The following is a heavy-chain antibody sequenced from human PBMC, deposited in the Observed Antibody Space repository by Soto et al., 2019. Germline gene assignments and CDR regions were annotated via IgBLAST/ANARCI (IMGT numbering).Heavy chain of an antibody. D-gene: IGHD6-13*01. Sequence: PGGSLRLSCAASGFTFSSYWMSWVRQAPGKGLEWVANIKQDGSEKYYVDSVKGRFTISRDNAKNSLYLQMNSLRAEDTAVYYCASSRIWNSRFGYYYYGMDVWGQGTTVTVSS. CDR2: IKQDGSEK. CDR3: ASSRIWNSRFGYYYYGMDV. J-gene: IGHJ6*02. V-gene: IGHV3-7*01. CDR1: GFTFSSYW.